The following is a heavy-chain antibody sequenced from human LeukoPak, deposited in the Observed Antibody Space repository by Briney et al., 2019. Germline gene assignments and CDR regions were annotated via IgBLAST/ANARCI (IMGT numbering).Heavy chain of an antibody. D-gene: IGHD3-22*01. Sequence: GGSLILSCAASGFTFSSYAMSWVRQAPGKGLEWVSAISGSGGSTYYADSVKGRFTISRDNSKNTLYLQMNSLRAEDTAVCYCAKDLDYYDSSGYYEDLGYWGQGTLVTVSS. CDR1: GFTFSSYA. CDR2: ISGSGGST. V-gene: IGHV3-23*01. J-gene: IGHJ4*02. CDR3: AKDLDYYDSSGYYEDLGY.